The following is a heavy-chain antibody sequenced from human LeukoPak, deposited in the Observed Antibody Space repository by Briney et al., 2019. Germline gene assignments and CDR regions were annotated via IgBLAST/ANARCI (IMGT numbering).Heavy chain of an antibody. Sequence: SETLSLTCTVSGGSISSYYWSWIRQPPGKGLEWIAYIHDSGSTYNNPSLKTRLSISIDTSKNQFSLKLNSVSAADTAVYYCARVVAAAGNNWFDPWGQGTLVTVSS. CDR2: IHDSGST. CDR3: ARVVAAAGNNWFDP. D-gene: IGHD6-13*01. J-gene: IGHJ5*02. CDR1: GGSISSYY. V-gene: IGHV4-59*12.